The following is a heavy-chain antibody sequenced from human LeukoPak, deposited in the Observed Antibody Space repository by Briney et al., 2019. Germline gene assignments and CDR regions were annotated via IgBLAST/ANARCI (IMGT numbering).Heavy chain of an antibody. CDR2: IDPNSGGT. V-gene: IGHV1-2*02. Sequence: ASAKVSCKASGYTFTGYYMHWVRQAPGQGLEWMGWIDPNSGGTNYAQKFQGRVTMTRDTSISTAYMELSRLRSDDTAVYYCARGRGYCSSTSCYARLPYYYYGMDVWGQGTTVTVSS. CDR1: GYTFTGYY. D-gene: IGHD2-2*01. J-gene: IGHJ6*02. CDR3: ARGRGYCSSTSCYARLPYYYYGMDV.